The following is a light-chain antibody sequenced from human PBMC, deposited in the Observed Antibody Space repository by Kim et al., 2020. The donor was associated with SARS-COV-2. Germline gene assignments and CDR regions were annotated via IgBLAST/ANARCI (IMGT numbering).Light chain of an antibody. CDR2: DVS. CDR1: SRDVGGYNY. Sequence: GPSINIACTGTSRDVGGYNYVSWYQQHPGKAPKVMIYDVSNRPSGVSNRFSGSKSGNTASLTISGLQAEDEADYYCSSYTSSSTRVFGGGTQLTVL. V-gene: IGLV2-14*03. CDR3: SSYTSSSTRV. J-gene: IGLJ3*02.